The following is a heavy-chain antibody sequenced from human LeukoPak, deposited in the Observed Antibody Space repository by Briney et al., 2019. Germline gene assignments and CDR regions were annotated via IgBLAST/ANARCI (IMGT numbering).Heavy chain of an antibody. Sequence: SETLSLTCAIYGGSFSYYYWSWIRQPPGKGLEWVGEIHPSGSISFNPSLESRVSISKDTSKNQFSLKLTSVTAADTAVYYCSRGSDEAKTGDYWGQGTLVTVSS. CDR2: IHPSGSI. CDR3: SRGSDEAKTGDY. CDR1: GGSFSYYY. J-gene: IGHJ4*02. D-gene: IGHD6-25*01. V-gene: IGHV4-34*01.